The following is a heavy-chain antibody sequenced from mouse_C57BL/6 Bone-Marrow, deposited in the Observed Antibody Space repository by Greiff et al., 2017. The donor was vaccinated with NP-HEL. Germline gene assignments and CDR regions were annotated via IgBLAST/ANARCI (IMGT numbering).Heavy chain of an antibody. CDR1: GFTFSDAW. J-gene: IGHJ3*01. CDR2: IRNKANNHAT. V-gene: IGHV6-6*01. CDR3: TTIAY. Sequence: EVQRVESGGGLVQPGGSMKLSCAASGFTFSDAWMDWVRQSPEKGLEWVAAIRNKANNHATYYAVSVKGRFTISRDDSKSSVYLQVDSLRAEDASIYYDTTIAYWGQGTLVTVSA.